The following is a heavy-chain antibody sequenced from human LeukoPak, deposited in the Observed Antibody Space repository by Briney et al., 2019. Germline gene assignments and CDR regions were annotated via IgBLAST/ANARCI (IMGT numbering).Heavy chain of an antibody. D-gene: IGHD2-15*01. Sequence: SETLSLTCAVYGGSFSGYYWSWIRQPPGKGLEWIGEIIHNGSTNYNPSLKSRVTISVDTSKNQFSLELSSVTAADTAVYYCARGVAYCSGDSCYPQPYGMDVWGQGTTVTVSS. CDR1: GGSFSGYY. J-gene: IGHJ6*02. CDR3: ARGVAYCSGDSCYPQPYGMDV. CDR2: IIHNGST. V-gene: IGHV4-34*01.